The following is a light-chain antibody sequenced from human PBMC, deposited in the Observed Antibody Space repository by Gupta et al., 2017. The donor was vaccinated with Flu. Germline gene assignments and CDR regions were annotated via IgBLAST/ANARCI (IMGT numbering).Light chain of an antibody. J-gene: IGKJ3*01. CDR1: QSVSSY. CDR2: DAS. Sequence: EIVLTQSPATLSLSPGERATLSCRASQSVSSYLAWYQQKPGQAPRLLIYDASNRATGIPDSFSGSGYGTDFTLTSSRLEPEDFAVYYGQQRSTLVTFGHGTKVDIK. V-gene: IGKV3-11*01. CDR3: QQRSTLVT.